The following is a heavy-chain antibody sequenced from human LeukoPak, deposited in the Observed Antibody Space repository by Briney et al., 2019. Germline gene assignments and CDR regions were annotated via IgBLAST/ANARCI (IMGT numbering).Heavy chain of an antibody. Sequence: GASVKVSCKASGYTFTSYAMHWVRQAPGQRLEWMGWINAGNGNTKYSQEFQGRVTITRDTSASTAYMELSSLRSEDMAVYYCARGVASSGWYFDYWGQGTLVTVSS. CDR2: INAGNGNT. V-gene: IGHV1-3*03. CDR3: ARGVASSGWYFDY. J-gene: IGHJ4*02. CDR1: GYTFTSYA. D-gene: IGHD6-19*01.